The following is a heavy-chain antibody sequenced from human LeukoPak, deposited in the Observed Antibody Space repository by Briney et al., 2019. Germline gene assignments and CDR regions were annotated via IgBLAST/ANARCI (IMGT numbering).Heavy chain of an antibody. J-gene: IGHJ4*02. D-gene: IGHD3-22*01. CDR1: GFTVSSNY. CDR2: IYSGGST. V-gene: IGHV3-66*01. CDR3: AREGDSSGKVFDY. Sequence: PGGSLRLSCAASGFTVSSNYMSWVRQAPGKGLEWVSVIYSGGSTYYADSVKGRFTISRDNSKNTLYLQMNSLRAEDTAVYYCAREGDSSGKVFDYWGQGTLVTVSS.